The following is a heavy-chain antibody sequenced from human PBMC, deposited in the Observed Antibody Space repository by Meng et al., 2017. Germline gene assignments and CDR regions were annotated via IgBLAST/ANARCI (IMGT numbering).Heavy chain of an antibody. Sequence: QVQLVQSGAGVKKPGASVKVSCNASGCTFTSYGISWVRQAPGQGLEWMGWISAYNGNTNYAQKLQGRVTMTTDTSTSTAYMELRSLRSDDTAVYYCAQTTVTTYSEYFQHWGQGTLVTVSS. CDR3: AQTTVTTYSEYFQH. J-gene: IGHJ1*01. CDR2: ISAYNGNT. D-gene: IGHD4-11*01. CDR1: GCTFTSYG. V-gene: IGHV1-18*01.